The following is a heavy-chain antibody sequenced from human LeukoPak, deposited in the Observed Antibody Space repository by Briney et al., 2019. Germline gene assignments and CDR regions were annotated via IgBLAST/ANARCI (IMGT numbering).Heavy chain of an antibody. J-gene: IGHJ4*02. V-gene: IGHV1-69*13. Sequence: SVTLSCNASGGTFSSCAISWVRQAPGQGLEWMGGIIPIFGTASYAQKFQCRVTITADESTSTAYMEFSRLRSEDTAVYSCSRDGVYYDSSGQYFDYWGQGTLVTASS. CDR3: SRDGVYYDSSGQYFDY. CDR2: IIPIFGTA. D-gene: IGHD3-22*01. CDR1: GGTFSSCA.